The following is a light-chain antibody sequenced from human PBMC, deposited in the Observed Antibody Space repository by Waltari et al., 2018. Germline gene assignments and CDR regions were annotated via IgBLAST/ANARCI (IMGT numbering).Light chain of an antibody. J-gene: IGLJ1*01. V-gene: IGLV2-8*01. CDR1: SSAVGAYGH. Sequence: QSALTQPPSASGSPGQSVTISCPATSSAVGAYGHVPRYQQHPGKAPKLMIYEVTKRPYGVPDRFSGSKSGNTASLTVSGLQAEDEADYYCSSYGGSNPFYVFGTGTKVIVL. CDR2: EVT. CDR3: SSYGGSNPFYV.